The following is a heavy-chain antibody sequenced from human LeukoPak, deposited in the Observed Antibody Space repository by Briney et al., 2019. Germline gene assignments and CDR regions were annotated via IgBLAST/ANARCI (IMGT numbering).Heavy chain of an antibody. CDR3: ARASRTGLGIGSFDY. Sequence: SQTLSLTCTVSGYSISSGYYWGWIRQPPGKGLEWIGSIYHSGSTYYNPSLKSRVTISVDTSKNQFSLKLSSVTAADTAVYYCARASRTGLGIGSFDYWGQGTLVTVSS. CDR2: IYHSGST. D-gene: IGHD7-27*01. V-gene: IGHV4-38-2*02. J-gene: IGHJ4*02. CDR1: GYSISSGYY.